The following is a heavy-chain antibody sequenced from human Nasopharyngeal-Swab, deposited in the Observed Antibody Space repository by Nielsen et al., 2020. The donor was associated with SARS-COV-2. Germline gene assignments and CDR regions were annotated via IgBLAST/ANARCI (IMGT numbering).Heavy chain of an antibody. CDR3: ARDHDWFDF. CDR2: ISGSGGST. CDR1: GFTFSSYA. J-gene: IGHJ4*02. V-gene: IGHV3-23*01. D-gene: IGHD3-9*01. Sequence: GESLKISCAASGFTFSSYAMSWVRQAPGKGLEWVSAISGSGGSTYYADSVKGRFTISRDNSKNTLYLQMNSLRAEDTAVYYCARDHDWFDFWGQGILVTVSS.